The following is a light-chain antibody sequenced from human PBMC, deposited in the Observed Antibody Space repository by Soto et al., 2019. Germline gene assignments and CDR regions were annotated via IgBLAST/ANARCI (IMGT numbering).Light chain of an antibody. CDR3: QQYNSYSGT. CDR1: QSISSW. V-gene: IGKV1-5*01. CDR2: DAS. Sequence: DIQMTQSPATLSASVGDRVTITCRASQSISSWLAWYQQEAGKAPKLLIYDASSLESGVPSWFGGSGSGTEFTLTSSSLQADDFATYCCQQYNSYSGTFGQGTKVDIK. J-gene: IGKJ1*01.